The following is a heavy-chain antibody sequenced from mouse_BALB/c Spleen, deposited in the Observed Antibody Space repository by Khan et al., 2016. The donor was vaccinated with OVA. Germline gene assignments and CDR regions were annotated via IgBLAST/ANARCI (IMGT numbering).Heavy chain of an antibody. CDR3: ARSLFDYYCMDY. CDR2: ISSGGHYT. Sequence: EVELVESGGGVVKPGGSLKLSCSASGCTFSSFAMSWVRQTPEKRQGWVATISSGGHYTFYPDSVKGRLPMSRDHARNTLYLQMSSLSSEDTAIYYCARSLFDYYCMDYWGQGTSVTVSS. CDR1: GCTFSSFA. J-gene: IGHJ4*01. V-gene: IGHV5-9-3*01.